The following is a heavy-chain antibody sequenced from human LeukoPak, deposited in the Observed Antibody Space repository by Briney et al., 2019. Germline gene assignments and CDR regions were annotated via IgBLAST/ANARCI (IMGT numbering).Heavy chain of an antibody. CDR2: TYRSTWYN. CDR1: GDSVSSNSVT. Sequence: PSQTLSLTCAISGDSVSSNSVTWNWIRQSPSRGLEWPGRTYRSTWYNDYAVSVRGRITVNPDTSKNQFSLHLNSVTPEDTAVYYCARRLTQYDCFDPWGQGILVTVSS. CDR3: ARRLTQYDCFDP. V-gene: IGHV6-1*01. D-gene: IGHD2-2*01. J-gene: IGHJ5*02.